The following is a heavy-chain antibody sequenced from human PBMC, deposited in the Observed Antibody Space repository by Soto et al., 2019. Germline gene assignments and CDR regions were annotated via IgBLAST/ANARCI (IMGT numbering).Heavy chain of an antibody. CDR2: ISSSSSTI. CDR1: GFTFSSYS. CDR3: ARDHGQWLVPGYGMDV. V-gene: IGHV3-48*02. D-gene: IGHD6-19*01. Sequence: GGSLRLSCASSGFTFSSYSMNLVRQATGKGLEWVSYISSSSSTIYYADSVKGRFTISRDNAKNSLYLQMNSLRDEDTAVYYCARDHGQWLVPGYGMDVWGQGTKVTVSS. J-gene: IGHJ6*02.